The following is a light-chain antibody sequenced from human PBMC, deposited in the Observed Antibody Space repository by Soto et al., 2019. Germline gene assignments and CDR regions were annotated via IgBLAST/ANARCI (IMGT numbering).Light chain of an antibody. J-gene: IGKJ1*01. CDR2: DAS. V-gene: IGKV1-5*01. CDR1: QSISSW. Sequence: GDRVTITFRASQSISSWLAWYQQKPGKAPKLLIYDASSLESGVPSRFSGSGYGTEFTLTISSLQPDDWATYYCQQYNSYSQTFGKGTKVEIK. CDR3: QQYNSYSQT.